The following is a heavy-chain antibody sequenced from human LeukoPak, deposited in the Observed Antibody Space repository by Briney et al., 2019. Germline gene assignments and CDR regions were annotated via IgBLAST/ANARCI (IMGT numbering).Heavy chain of an antibody. CDR1: GYSFTSYW. V-gene: IGHV5-51*01. D-gene: IGHD2-21*01. CDR3: ARQYVYCGGDCYGDAFDI. CDR2: IYPGDSDT. Sequence: GESLKISCKGSGYSFTSYWIGWVRQMPGKGLEWMGIIYPGDSDTRYSPSFQGQVTISADKSISTAYLQLSSLKASDTAMYYCARQYVYCGGDCYGDAFDIWGQGTMVTVSS. J-gene: IGHJ3*02.